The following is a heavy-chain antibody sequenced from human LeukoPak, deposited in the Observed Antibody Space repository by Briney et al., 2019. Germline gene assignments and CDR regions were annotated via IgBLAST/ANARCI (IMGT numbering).Heavy chain of an antibody. Sequence: GGSLRLSCAASGFTVSSDFVSWVRQAPGKGLEWISVIYSPGNTFYADSVKGRLTISRDNSKNTVSLQMDRLRAEDTGVYYCARDRLSFDYWGQGTLVTVSS. CDR3: ARDRLSFDY. V-gene: IGHV3-66*01. J-gene: IGHJ4*02. CDR1: GFTVSSDF. CDR2: IYSPGNT. D-gene: IGHD2/OR15-2a*01.